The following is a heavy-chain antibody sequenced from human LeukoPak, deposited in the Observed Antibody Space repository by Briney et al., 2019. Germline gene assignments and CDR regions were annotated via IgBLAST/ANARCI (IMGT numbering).Heavy chain of an antibody. Sequence: GASVKVSCKASGYTFTSYAMHWVRQAPGQRLEWMGWINAGNGNTKYSQKFQGRVTITRDTSASTAYMELSSLRSEDTAVYYCARANPSEEGNSGQYYYYGMDVWGQGTTVTVSS. D-gene: IGHD4-23*01. V-gene: IGHV1-3*01. CDR1: GYTFTSYA. CDR3: ARANPSEEGNSGQYYYYGMDV. CDR2: INAGNGNT. J-gene: IGHJ6*02.